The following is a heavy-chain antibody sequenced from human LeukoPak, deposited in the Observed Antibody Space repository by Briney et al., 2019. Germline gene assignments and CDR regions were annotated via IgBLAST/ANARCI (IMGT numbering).Heavy chain of an antibody. CDR1: GGSISSYY. D-gene: IGHD6-13*01. CDR3: ARSRSSSWTNWFDP. Sequence: SETLSLTCTVSGGSISSYYWSWIRQPPGKGLEWIGYIYYSGSTKYNPSLKSRVTISVDTSEEQFSLKLTSVTAADTAVYYRARSRSSSWTNWFDPWGQGTLLTVSS. J-gene: IGHJ5*02. CDR2: IYYSGST. V-gene: IGHV4-59*08.